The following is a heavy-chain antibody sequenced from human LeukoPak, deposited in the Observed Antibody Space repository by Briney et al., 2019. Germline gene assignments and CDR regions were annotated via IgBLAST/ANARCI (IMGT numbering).Heavy chain of an antibody. CDR1: GFTFSSYG. V-gene: IGHV3-21*01. CDR3: ARDYHSRAVVTAIKYAFDI. J-gene: IGHJ3*02. D-gene: IGHD2-21*02. Sequence: GGSLRLSCAASGFTFSSYGMNWVRQAPGKGLEWVSSISSSSSYIYYADSVKGRFTISRDNAKNSLYLQMNSLRAEDTAVYYCARDYHSRAVVTAIKYAFDIWGQGTMVTVSS. CDR2: ISSSSSYI.